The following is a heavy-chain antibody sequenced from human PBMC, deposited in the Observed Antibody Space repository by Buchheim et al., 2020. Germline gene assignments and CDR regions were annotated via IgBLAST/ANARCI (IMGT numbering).Heavy chain of an antibody. CDR2: INPSGGST. Sequence: QVQLVQSGAEVKKPGASVKVSCKASGYTFTSYYMHWVRQPPGQGLEWMGIINPSGGSTSYAQKFQGRVTMTRDTSTSTVYMELSSLRSEDTAVYYCARDRIAAAGKTYYYYYGMDVWGQGTT. CDR1: GYTFTSYY. J-gene: IGHJ6*02. D-gene: IGHD6-13*01. CDR3: ARDRIAAAGKTYYYYYGMDV. V-gene: IGHV1-46*03.